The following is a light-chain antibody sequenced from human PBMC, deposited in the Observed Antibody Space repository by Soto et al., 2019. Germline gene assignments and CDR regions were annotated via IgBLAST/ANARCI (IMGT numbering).Light chain of an antibody. CDR3: AAWDDSLNGVV. Sequence: QLVLTQPPSVSEAPRQRVTISCSGSSSNIGNNAVNWYQQLPGKAPKLLIYYDDLLPSGVSDRFSGSKSGTSASLAISGLQSEYEADYYCAAWDDSLNGVVFGGGTKLTVL. CDR1: SSNIGNNA. J-gene: IGLJ2*01. V-gene: IGLV1-36*01. CDR2: YDD.